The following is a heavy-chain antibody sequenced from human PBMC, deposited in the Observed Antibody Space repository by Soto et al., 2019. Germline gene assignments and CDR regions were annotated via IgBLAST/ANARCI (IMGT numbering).Heavy chain of an antibody. CDR2: ISWNSGSI. CDR1: GFTFDDYA. Sequence: EVQLVESGGGLVQPGRSLRLSCAASGFTFDDYAMHWVRQAPGKGLEWVSGISWNSGSIGYADSVKGRFTISRDNAKNSLYLQRNSLRAEDTALYYCAKTFEPYAAATKYYFDYWGQGTLVTVSS. D-gene: IGHD2-15*01. J-gene: IGHJ4*02. CDR3: AKTFEPYAAATKYYFDY. V-gene: IGHV3-9*01.